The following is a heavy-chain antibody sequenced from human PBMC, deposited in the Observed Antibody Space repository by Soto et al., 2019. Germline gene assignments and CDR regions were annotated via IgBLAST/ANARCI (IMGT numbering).Heavy chain of an antibody. J-gene: IGHJ5*02. CDR1: GYTFTGYY. V-gene: IGHV1-2*07. D-gene: IGHD2-2*01. CDR3: AEEVVTGAKNNSFDP. CDR2: INPNSGGT. Sequence: GASVKVSCKASGYTFTGYYMHWVRQAPGEGRERMGWINPNSGGTTYAHMFQGRYTMTRDTSISTAYMELSRLRPDGTAVDYCAEEVVTGAKNNSFDPWGQGTLVTVSS.